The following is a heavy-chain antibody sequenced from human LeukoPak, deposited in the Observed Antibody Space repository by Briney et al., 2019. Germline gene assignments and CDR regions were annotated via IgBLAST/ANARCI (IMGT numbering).Heavy chain of an antibody. V-gene: IGHV4-30-2*01. J-gene: IGHJ3*02. CDR2: IYHSGST. D-gene: IGHD6-13*01. Sequence: SGTLSLTCAVSGGSISSGGYYWSWIRQPPGKGLEWIGYIYHSGSTYYNPSLKSRVTMSVDRSKNQFSLKLSSVTAADTAVYYCAKSGIAAAGVAFDIWGQGTMVTVSS. CDR3: AKSGIAAAGVAFDI. CDR1: GGSISSGGYY.